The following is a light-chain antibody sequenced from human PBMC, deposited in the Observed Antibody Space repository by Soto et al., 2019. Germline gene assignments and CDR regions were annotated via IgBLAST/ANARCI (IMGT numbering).Light chain of an antibody. CDR1: QGIGSW. CDR3: QQANSFPIT. CDR2: AAS. Sequence: DIQLTQSPSSVSASVGDSGTGTCRASQGIGSWLAWYQKKPGKAPILLIYAASSLQSGVPSRFSGCGSGTDFTLTISSLQTEDWAIYFCQQANSFPITFGPGTRLDIK. V-gene: IGKV1-12*01. J-gene: IGKJ5*01.